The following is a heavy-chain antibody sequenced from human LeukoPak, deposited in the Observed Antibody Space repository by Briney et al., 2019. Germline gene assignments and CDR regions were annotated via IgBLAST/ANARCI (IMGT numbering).Heavy chain of an antibody. CDR3: RRDHYYVWGRFDF. J-gene: IGHJ4*02. CDR1: GGTFSSYA. V-gene: IGHV1-69*05. D-gene: IGHD3-16*01. Sequence: ASVKVSCKASGGTFSSYAISWVRQAPGQGLEWMGRIIPIFGTANYAQKFQGRVTLTTDESPSTAYLEVSNLSAEETAGYYCRRDHYYVWGRFDFWGQGTLVTVSS. CDR2: IIPIFGTA.